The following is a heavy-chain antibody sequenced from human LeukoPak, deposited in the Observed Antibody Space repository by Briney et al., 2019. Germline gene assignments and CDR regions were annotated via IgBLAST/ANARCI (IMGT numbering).Heavy chain of an antibody. J-gene: IGHJ3*02. CDR1: GGSFSGYY. CDR2: INHSGST. D-gene: IGHD6-13*01. Sequence: SETLSLTCAVYGGSFSGYYWSWIRQPPGKGLEWIGEINHSGSTNYNPSLKSRVTISVDTSKNQFSLKLISVTAADTAVFYCAKNMAAARAFDIWGQGTMVTVSS. V-gene: IGHV4-34*01. CDR3: AKNMAAARAFDI.